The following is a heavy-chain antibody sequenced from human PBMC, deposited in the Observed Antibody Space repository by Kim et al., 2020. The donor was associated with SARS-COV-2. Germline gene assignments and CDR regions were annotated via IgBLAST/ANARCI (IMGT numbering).Heavy chain of an antibody. D-gene: IGHD6-19*01. CDR3: AKDMMYSSDWFDC. Sequence: GGSLRLSCAASGFTFSNYDMSWVRQAPGKGLEWVASISGSAGSTYYADFVKGRLPISRANSKNTLYVQMNTLRAEDTAMYYCAKDMMYSSDWFDCWGQGT. CDR1: GFTFSNYD. CDR2: ISGSAGST. V-gene: IGHV3-23*01. J-gene: IGHJ4*02.